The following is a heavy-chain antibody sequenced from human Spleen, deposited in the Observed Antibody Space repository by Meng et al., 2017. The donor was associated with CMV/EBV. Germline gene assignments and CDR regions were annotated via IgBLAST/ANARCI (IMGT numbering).Heavy chain of an antibody. V-gene: IGHV3-30*02. CDR3: AKDHVAVTGIGPLFDS. Sequence: GGSLRLSCAASGFTFSSYGMHWVRQAPGKGLEWVAFIRYDGSNKYYADSVKGRFIISRDISKDTLYLQMHSLRAEDTAVYYCAKDHVAVTGIGPLFDSWGQGTLVTVSS. CDR2: IRYDGSNK. D-gene: IGHD6-19*01. CDR1: GFTFSSYG. J-gene: IGHJ4*02.